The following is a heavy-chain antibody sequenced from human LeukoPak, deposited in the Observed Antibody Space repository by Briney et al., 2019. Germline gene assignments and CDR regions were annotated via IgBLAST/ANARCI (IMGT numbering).Heavy chain of an antibody. V-gene: IGHV4-38-2*02. CDR3: ARVGGYSYGNYYFNY. Sequence: SETLSLTCTVSGASISNYYWSWIRQPPGKGLDWIGSISHSGSTYYNPSLRSRVTISIDTSKNQFSLRLNSVTATDTAVYYCARVGGYSYGNYYFNYWGQGTLVTVSS. D-gene: IGHD5-18*01. CDR1: GASISNYY. J-gene: IGHJ4*02. CDR2: ISHSGST.